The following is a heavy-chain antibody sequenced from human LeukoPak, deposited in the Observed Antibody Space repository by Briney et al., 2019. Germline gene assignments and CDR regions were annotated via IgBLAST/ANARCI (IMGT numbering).Heavy chain of an antibody. Sequence: PSETLSLTCTVSGGSISSSSYYWGWIRQPPGKGLEWIGSIYYSGSTYYNPSLKSRVTISVDTSKNQFSLKLSSVTAEDTAVYYCARDATKNYYDRSVFDIWGQGTGVTVSS. CDR1: GGSISSSSYY. D-gene: IGHD3-22*01. CDR3: ARDATKNYYDRSVFDI. V-gene: IGHV4-39*07. CDR2: IYYSGST. J-gene: IGHJ3*02.